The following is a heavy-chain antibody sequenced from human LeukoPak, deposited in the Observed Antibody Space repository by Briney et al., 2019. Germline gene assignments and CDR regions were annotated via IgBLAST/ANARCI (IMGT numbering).Heavy chain of an antibody. V-gene: IGHV1-2*02. CDR2: INPNSGST. CDR1: GYTFTGYY. Sequence: ASVKVSCKASGYTFTGYYMHWVRQAPGQGLEWMGWINPNSGSTNYAQKFQGRVTMTRDTSISTAYMELSRLRSDDTAVYYRAREGSMVRGTYYYYMDVWGKGTTVTISS. J-gene: IGHJ6*03. CDR3: AREGSMVRGTYYYYMDV. D-gene: IGHD3-10*01.